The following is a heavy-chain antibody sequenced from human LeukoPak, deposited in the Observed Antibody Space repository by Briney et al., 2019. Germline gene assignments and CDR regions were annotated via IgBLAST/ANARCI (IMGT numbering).Heavy chain of an antibody. CDR1: GASISSSSYY. Sequence: SSETLSLPCPVPGASISSSSYYWGGIRQPTGKRLEWIGSIFYSGSTYYNPSLKSRVTISVDTSKNQFCLKLSSLTGADTAIHYCATDMVAVVPGHMDVWGKGTTVTISS. J-gene: IGHJ6*03. CDR2: IFYSGST. V-gene: IGHV4-39*07. D-gene: IGHD5-12*01. CDR3: ATDMVAVVPGHMDV.